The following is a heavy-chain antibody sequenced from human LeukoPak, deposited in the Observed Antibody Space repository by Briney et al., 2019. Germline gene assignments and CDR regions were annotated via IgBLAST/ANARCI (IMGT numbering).Heavy chain of an antibody. V-gene: IGHV3-23*01. CDR2: ISGNGDNT. J-gene: IGHJ4*02. CDR3: AKGTMVRGDRDF. Sequence: GGSLRLSCSASGFSFSSYAMSWVRQAPGKGLEWVSAISGNGDNTYYADSVKGRFTISRDNSKNTLYLQMNSLRAEDTAVYYCAKGTMVRGDRDFWGQGTLVTVSS. D-gene: IGHD3-10*01. CDR1: GFSFSSYA.